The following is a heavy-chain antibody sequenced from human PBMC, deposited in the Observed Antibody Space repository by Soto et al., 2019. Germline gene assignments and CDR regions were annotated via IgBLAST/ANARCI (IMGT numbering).Heavy chain of an antibody. Sequence: ASVKVSCKASGYTFTSYGISWVRQAPGQGLEWMGWISAYNGNTNYAQKLQGRVTMTTYTSTSTAYMELRSLRSDDPAVYYCARGARSRITIFGVVIWYYFDYWGQGTLVTVSS. CDR2: ISAYNGNT. CDR1: GYTFTSYG. J-gene: IGHJ4*02. D-gene: IGHD3-3*01. CDR3: ARGARSRITIFGVVIWYYFDY. V-gene: IGHV1-18*01.